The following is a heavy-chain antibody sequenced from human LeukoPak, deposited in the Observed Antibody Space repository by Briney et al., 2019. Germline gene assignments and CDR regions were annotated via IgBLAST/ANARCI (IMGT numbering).Heavy chain of an antibody. D-gene: IGHD3-10*01. Sequence: SETLSLTCTVSGGSISSYYWNWIRQPPGKGLEWIGYIYYSGSTNCNPSLKSRVTISVDTSKNQFSLKLSSVTAADTAVYYCARAARGGSGTRFDYWGQGTLVTVSS. CDR3: ARAARGGSGTRFDY. J-gene: IGHJ4*02. CDR2: IYYSGST. V-gene: IGHV4-59*12. CDR1: GGSISSYY.